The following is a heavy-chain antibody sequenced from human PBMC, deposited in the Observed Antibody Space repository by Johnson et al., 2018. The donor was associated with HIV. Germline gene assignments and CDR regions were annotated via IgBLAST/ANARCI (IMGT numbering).Heavy chain of an antibody. J-gene: IGHJ3*02. CDR1: GFTFDDYG. Sequence: EVQLVESGGGVVQPGRSLRLSCAASGFTFDDYGMSWVRQAPGKGLEWVSGINWNGGSTSYADSVKGRFTISRDNAKNSLYLQMNSLRVEDTALYYCARDLDSSSSEDAFDIWGQGTMVTVSS. V-gene: IGHV3-20*04. CDR3: ARDLDSSSSEDAFDI. CDR2: INWNGGST. D-gene: IGHD6-6*01.